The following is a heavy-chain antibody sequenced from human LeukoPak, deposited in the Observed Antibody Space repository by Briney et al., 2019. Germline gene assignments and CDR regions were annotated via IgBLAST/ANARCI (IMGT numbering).Heavy chain of an antibody. Sequence: SGGSLRLSCAASGFTFSSYAMHWVRQAPGKGLEWVAVISYDGSNKYYADSVKGRFTISRDNSKNTLYLQMNSLRAEDTAVHYCARECDGKIGRKRTVVTGVGYWGQGTLVTVSS. CDR1: GFTFSSYA. J-gene: IGHJ4*02. CDR2: ISYDGSNK. V-gene: IGHV3-30*04. D-gene: IGHD4-23*01. CDR3: ARECDGKIGRKRTVVTGVGY.